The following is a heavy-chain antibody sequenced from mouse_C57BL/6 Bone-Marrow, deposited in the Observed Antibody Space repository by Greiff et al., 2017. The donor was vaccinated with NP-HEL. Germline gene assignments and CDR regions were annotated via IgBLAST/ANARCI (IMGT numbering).Heavy chain of an antibody. Sequence: QVQLQQSGAELARPGASVKLSCKASGYTFTSYGISWVKQRTGQGLEWIGEIYPRSGNTYYNEKFKGKATLTADKSSSTPYMELRSLTSEDSAVYFCARRGGYYGSSSDWFAYWGQGTLVTVSA. CDR1: GYTFTSYG. D-gene: IGHD1-1*01. CDR3: ARRGGYYGSSSDWFAY. J-gene: IGHJ3*01. V-gene: IGHV1-81*01. CDR2: IYPRSGNT.